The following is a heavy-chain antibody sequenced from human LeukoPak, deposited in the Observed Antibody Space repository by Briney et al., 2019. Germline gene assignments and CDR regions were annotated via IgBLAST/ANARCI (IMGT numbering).Heavy chain of an antibody. D-gene: IGHD3-22*01. J-gene: IGHJ4*02. V-gene: IGHV3-53*01. CDR1: GFTVSSNY. Sequence: PGGTLRLSCAASGFTVSSNYMSWVRQAPGKGLEWVSVIYSGGSTYYADSVKGRFTISRDNSKNTLYLHMNSLRAEDTAVYYCARENYDRSGYDYRGQGTLVTVSS. CDR3: ARENYDRSGYDY. CDR2: IYSGGST.